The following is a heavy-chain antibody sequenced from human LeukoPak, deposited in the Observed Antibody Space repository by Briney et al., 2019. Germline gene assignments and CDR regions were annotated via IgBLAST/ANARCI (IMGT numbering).Heavy chain of an antibody. J-gene: IGHJ5*02. CDR3: ASSPGRLLSDLNWFDP. CDR2: IYYSGST. Sequence: KPSETLSLTCTVSGGSISSSSYYWGRIRQPPGKGLEWIGSIYYSGSTYYNPSLKSRVTISVDTSKNQFSLKLSSVTAADTAVYYCASSPGRLLSDLNWFDPWGQGTLVTVSS. V-gene: IGHV4-39*07. D-gene: IGHD2-21*02. CDR1: GGSISSSSYY.